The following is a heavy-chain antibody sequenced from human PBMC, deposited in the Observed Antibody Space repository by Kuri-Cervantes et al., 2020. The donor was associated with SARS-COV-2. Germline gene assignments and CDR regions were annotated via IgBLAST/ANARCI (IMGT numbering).Heavy chain of an antibody. CDR3: AKSTLTMVRGSIGGYFDY. J-gene: IGHJ4*02. CDR2: IYYSGST. D-gene: IGHD3-10*01. V-gene: IGHV4-59*08. CDR1: GGSISSYY. Sequence: SETLSLTCTVSGGSISSYYWSWIRQPPGKGLEWIGYIYYSGSTNYNPSLKSRVTISVDTSKNQFSLKLSSVTAADTAVYYCAKSTLTMVRGSIGGYFDYWGQGTLVTVSS.